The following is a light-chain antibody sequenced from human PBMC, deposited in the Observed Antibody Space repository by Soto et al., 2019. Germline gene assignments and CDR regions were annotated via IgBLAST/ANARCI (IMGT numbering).Light chain of an antibody. J-gene: IGLJ2*01. CDR1: SGHSSDN. CDR3: ETWDSKTQRV. Sequence: QSVLTQSSSASASLGPSVKLTCTLSSGHSSDNISWHQQQPGKATRYLMKLEGSGSYNKGSGVPDRFSGSSSGADRYLTISNLQSEDEADYYCETWDSKTQRVFGGGTKLTVL. CDR2: LEGSGSY. V-gene: IGLV4-60*03.